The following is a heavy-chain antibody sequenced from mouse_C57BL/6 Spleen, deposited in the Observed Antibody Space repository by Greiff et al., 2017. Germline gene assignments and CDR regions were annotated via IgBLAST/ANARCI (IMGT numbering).Heavy chain of an antibody. CDR3: ARSVYDYDVEYFDV. CDR1: GYTFTSSW. Sequence: QVQLQQPGAELVKPGASVKLSCKASGYTFTSSWMHWVKQRPGQGLEWIGMIHPNSGSTNYNEKFKSKATLTVDKSSSTAYMQLSSLTSEDSAVYYCARSVYDYDVEYFDVWGTGTTVTVAS. D-gene: IGHD2-4*01. J-gene: IGHJ1*03. CDR2: IHPNSGST. V-gene: IGHV1-64*01.